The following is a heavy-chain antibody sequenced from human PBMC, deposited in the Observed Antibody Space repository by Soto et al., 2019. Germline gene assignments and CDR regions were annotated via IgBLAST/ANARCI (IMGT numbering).Heavy chain of an antibody. Sequence: QVQLVQSGAEVKKPGSAVKVSCKASGGTFSSYAISWVRQAPGQGLEWMGGIIPIFGTANYAQKFQGRVTITADESTSTAYMELRSLRSEDTAVYYCARDRGDWSYSSSWFADYWGQGTLVTVSS. CDR2: IIPIFGTA. CDR1: GGTFSSYA. D-gene: IGHD6-13*01. V-gene: IGHV1-69*01. J-gene: IGHJ4*02. CDR3: ARDRGDWSYSSSWFADY.